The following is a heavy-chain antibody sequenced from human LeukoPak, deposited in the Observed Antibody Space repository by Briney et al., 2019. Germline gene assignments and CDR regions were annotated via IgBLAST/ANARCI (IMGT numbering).Heavy chain of an antibody. J-gene: IGHJ6*04. CDR3: AWLAAASRMDV. CDR2: IYSGGST. D-gene: IGHD6-13*01. Sequence: GGSLRLSCAASGFTVSSNYMSWVRQAPGKGLEWVSVIYSGGSTYYADSVKGRFTISRDNSKNTLYLQMNSLRAEDTAVYYCAWLAAASRMDVWGKGTTVTVSS. CDR1: GFTVSSNY. V-gene: IGHV3-53*01.